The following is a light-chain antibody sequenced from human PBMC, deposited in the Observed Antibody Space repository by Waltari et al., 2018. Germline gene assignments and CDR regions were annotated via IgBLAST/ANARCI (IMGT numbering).Light chain of an antibody. J-gene: IGKJ1*01. CDR3: QHYSSHYPWT. Sequence: DIQMTQSPSTLSPSVGDRFTVTCRASQSISSWLAWYQQKPGKAPTLLIYDASSLESGVPSRFSGSGSGTEFTLTISSLQPDDFATYYCQHYSSHYPWTFGQGTKVEIK. V-gene: IGKV1-5*01. CDR1: QSISSW. CDR2: DAS.